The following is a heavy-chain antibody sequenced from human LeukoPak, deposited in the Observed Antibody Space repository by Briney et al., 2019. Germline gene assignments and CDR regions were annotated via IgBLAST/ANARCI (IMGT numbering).Heavy chain of an antibody. CDR2: INHSGST. Sequence: PSETLSLTCAVYGGSFSGYYWSWIRQPPGKGLEWIGEINHSGSTNYNPSLKSRVTISVDTSKNQFSLKLSSVTAADTAVYCCARGSGYFSDYWGQGTLVTVSS. D-gene: IGHD3-22*01. V-gene: IGHV4-34*01. CDR1: GGSFSGYY. CDR3: ARGSGYFSDY. J-gene: IGHJ4*02.